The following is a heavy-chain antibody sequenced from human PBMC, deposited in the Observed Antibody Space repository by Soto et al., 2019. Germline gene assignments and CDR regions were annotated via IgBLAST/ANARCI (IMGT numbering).Heavy chain of an antibody. CDR2: IGTAGDT. V-gene: IGHV3-13*01. CDR1: GFTFSSYD. CDR3: ARDTIGRRYCSGGSCYSHPETRHHYYYYYGMDV. D-gene: IGHD2-15*01. J-gene: IGHJ6*02. Sequence: GVSLRLSCAASGFTFSSYDMHWVRQATGKGLEWVSAIGTAGDTYYPGSVKGRFTISRENAKNSLYLQMNSLRAEDTAVYYCARDTIGRRYCSGGSCYSHPETRHHYYYYYGMDVWGQGTTVTVSS.